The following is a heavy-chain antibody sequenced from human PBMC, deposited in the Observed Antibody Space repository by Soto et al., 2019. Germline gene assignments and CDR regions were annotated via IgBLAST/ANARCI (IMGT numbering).Heavy chain of an antibody. D-gene: IGHD5-18*01. CDR1: DDSIRTHY. CDR3: AKYVDTTSETDAFDI. V-gene: IGHV4-59*11. Sequence: QVQLQESGPGLVKPSETLSLTCSVSDDSIRTHYWTWIRQAPGKGLEWIGYIYFTGSTHSGSTSYNPSPKSRVSMSLDTSKNQFSLKLSSVTAADTAVYYCAKYVDTTSETDAFDIWGQGTMVTVSS. J-gene: IGHJ3*02. CDR2: IYFTGSTHSGST.